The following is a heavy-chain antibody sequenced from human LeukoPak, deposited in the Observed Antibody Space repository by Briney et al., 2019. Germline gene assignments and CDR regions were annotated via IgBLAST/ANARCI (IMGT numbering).Heavy chain of an antibody. V-gene: IGHV4-39*07. Sequence: PSETLSLTCTVSGGSISSSSYYWGWIRQPPGKGLEWIGSIYYSGSTNYNPFLKSRVTISVDTSKNQFSLKLSSVTAADTAVYYCARVAEKYYDFWSGSLSLHYYYYMDVWGKGTTVTVSS. D-gene: IGHD3-3*01. CDR1: GGSISSSSYY. J-gene: IGHJ6*03. CDR3: ARVAEKYYDFWSGSLSLHYYYYMDV. CDR2: IYYSGST.